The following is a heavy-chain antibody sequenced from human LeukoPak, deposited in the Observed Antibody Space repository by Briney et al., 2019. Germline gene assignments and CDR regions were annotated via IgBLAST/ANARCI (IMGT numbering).Heavy chain of an antibody. Sequence: GGSLRLSCAASGFTFNSYSMNWVRQAPGKGLEWVSSISTSSSYIYYADSVKGRFTISRDNAKNSLYLQMNSLRAEDTAVYYCAKDWRTMIRGVSEYFDYWGQGTLVTVSS. D-gene: IGHD3-10*01. CDR1: GFTFNSYS. V-gene: IGHV3-21*01. CDR3: AKDWRTMIRGVSEYFDY. J-gene: IGHJ4*02. CDR2: ISTSSSYI.